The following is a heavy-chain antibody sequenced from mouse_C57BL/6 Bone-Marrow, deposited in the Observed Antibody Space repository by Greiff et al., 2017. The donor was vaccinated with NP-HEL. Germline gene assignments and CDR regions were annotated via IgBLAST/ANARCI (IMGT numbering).Heavy chain of an antibody. CDR3: DGYFDY. Sequence: LVESGAELVRPGASVTLSCKASGYTFTDYEMHWVKQTPVHGLEWIGAIDPETGGTAYNQKFKGKAILTADKSSSTAYMELRSLTSEDSAVYYCDGYFDYWGQGTTLTVSS. CDR1: GYTFTDYE. D-gene: IGHD2-3*01. J-gene: IGHJ2*01. CDR2: IDPETGGT. V-gene: IGHV1-15*01.